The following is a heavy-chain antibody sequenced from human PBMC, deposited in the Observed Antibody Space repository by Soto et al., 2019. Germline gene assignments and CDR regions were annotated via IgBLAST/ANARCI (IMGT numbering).Heavy chain of an antibody. Sequence: GGSLRLSCAASGFTFSSYAMSWVRQAPGKGLEWVSAISGSGGSTYYADSVKGRFTISRDNSKNTLYLQMNSLRAEDTAVYYCAKAHELTNSGWLNLHYFDYWGQGTLVTVSS. CDR2: ISGSGGST. CDR1: GFTFSSYA. CDR3: AKAHELTNSGWLNLHYFDY. J-gene: IGHJ4*02. V-gene: IGHV3-23*01. D-gene: IGHD6-19*01.